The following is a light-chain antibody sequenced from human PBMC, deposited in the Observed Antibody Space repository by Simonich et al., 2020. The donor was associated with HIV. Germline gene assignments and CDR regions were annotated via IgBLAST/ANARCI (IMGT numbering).Light chain of an antibody. Sequence: DIQMTQSPSSLSAYVGNRVTITCWASQSISIYLNWYQQKPGKAPKLLIYAASSLQSGVPSRFSGSGSGTDFTLTISSLQPEDFATYYCQQSYSTPLTFGGGTKVEIK. CDR3: QQSYSTPLT. CDR2: AAS. CDR1: QSISIY. J-gene: IGKJ4*01. V-gene: IGKV1-39*01.